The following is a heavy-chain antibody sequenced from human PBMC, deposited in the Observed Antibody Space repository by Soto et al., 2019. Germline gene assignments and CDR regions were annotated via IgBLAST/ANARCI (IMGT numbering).Heavy chain of an antibody. CDR1: GFTFSSYD. CDR3: AREGRYKYRYSPSYYSIYDMDV. J-gene: IGHJ6*02. D-gene: IGHD3-22*01. Sequence: PGGSLRLSCAASGFTFSSYDFNWVRQAPGKGLEWVSYISSSGSTIYYADSVKGRFTISRDNAKNSLFLQMNSLRAEDTAVYYCAREGRYKYRYSPSYYSIYDMDVWGQGTTVTVSS. V-gene: IGHV3-48*03. CDR2: ISSSGSTI.